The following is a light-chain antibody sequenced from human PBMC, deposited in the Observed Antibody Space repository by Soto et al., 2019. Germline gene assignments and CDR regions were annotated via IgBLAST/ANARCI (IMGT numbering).Light chain of an antibody. CDR1: QDITNS. J-gene: IGKJ5*01. CDR2: DAS. Sequence: DIQLTQSPSSLSASVGDRITITCQASQDITNSLNWYQQKPGKAPKFLIYDASNLETGVPSRFSGSGSGTNFTFTIGSLQPEYIATYYCQQYDDLLLFGQGTRLEIK. V-gene: IGKV1-33*01. CDR3: QQYDDLLL.